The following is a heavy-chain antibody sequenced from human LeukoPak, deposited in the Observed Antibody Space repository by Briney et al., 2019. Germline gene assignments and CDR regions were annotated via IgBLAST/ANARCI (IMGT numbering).Heavy chain of an antibody. V-gene: IGHV3-23*01. J-gene: IGHJ4*02. Sequence: PGGSLRLSCAASGFTFDDYAMHWVRQDPGKGLEWVSAMSGSGGMTYYADSVKGRFSISRDNSKNTLHLQMNSLRAEDTAVYYCAKGAMPYYDGSGYNYFDYWGQGTPVTVSS. CDR2: MSGSGGMT. CDR3: AKGAMPYYDGSGYNYFDY. D-gene: IGHD3-22*01. CDR1: GFTFDDYA.